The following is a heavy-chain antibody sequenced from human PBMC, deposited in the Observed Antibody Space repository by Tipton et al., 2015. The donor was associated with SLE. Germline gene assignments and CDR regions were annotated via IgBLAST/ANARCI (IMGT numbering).Heavy chain of an antibody. CDR1: GSSISRGYY. D-gene: IGHD2-2*01. CDR3: AREDIVIVPAAAGWAFDI. J-gene: IGHJ3*02. V-gene: IGHV4-38-2*02. CDR2: IHHSGDT. Sequence: TLSLTCSVSGSSISRGYYWSWIRQPPGKGLEWTGTIHHSGDTYYNPSLRSRLTISVDTSKNQFSLHLSSVTAEDTAVYYCAREDIVIVPAAAGWAFDIWGQGTMVTVSS.